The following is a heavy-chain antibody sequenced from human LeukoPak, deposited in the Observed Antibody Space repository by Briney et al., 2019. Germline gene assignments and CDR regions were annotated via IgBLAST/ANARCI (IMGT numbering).Heavy chain of an antibody. J-gene: IGHJ6*02. V-gene: IGHV4-30-4*01. CDR1: GGSISSGDYY. CDR3: ARVELYYYGMDV. CDR2: IYYSGST. D-gene: IGHD1-1*01. Sequence: PSQTLSLTCTVSGGSISSGDYYWSWSRQPPGKGREWIVYIYYSGSTYYNPSLKSRVTISVNTAKNQFSLKLSSVTAADTAVYYCARVELYYYGMDVWGQGTTVTVSS.